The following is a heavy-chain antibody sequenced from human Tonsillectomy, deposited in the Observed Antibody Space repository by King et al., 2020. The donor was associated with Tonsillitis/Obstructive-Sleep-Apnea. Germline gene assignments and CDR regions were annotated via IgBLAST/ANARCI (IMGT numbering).Heavy chain of an antibody. D-gene: IGHD3-3*01. J-gene: IGHJ6*02. V-gene: IGHV5-10-1*03. CDR1: GYSFITNW. CDR2: IDPIDSYT. Sequence: VQLVESGAEVKKPGESLRISCKGSGYSFITNWISWVRQMPGKGLEWMGRIDPIDSYTNYSPSFQGHVTISVDKSIGTAYLQWSSLKASDTAMYYCARLSWSGASCYYYYGIDVWGQGTTVTVSS. CDR3: ARLSWSGASCYYYYGIDV.